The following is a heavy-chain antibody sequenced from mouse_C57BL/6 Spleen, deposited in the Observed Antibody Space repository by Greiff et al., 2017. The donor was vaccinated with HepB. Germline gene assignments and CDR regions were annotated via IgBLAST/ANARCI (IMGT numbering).Heavy chain of an antibody. CDR3: ARGKSIYYDYDDYAMDY. D-gene: IGHD2-4*01. CDR1: GYTFTSYW. V-gene: IGHV1-55*01. J-gene: IGHJ4*01. Sequence: QVQLQQPGAELVKPGASVKMSCKASGYTFTSYWITWVKQRPGQGLEWIGDIYPGSGSTNYNEKFKSKATLTVDTSSSTAYMQLSSLTSEDSAVYYCARGKSIYYDYDDYAMDYLGQGTSVTVSS. CDR2: IYPGSGST.